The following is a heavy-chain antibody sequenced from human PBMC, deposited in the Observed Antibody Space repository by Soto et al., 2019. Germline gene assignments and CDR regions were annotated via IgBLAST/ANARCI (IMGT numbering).Heavy chain of an antibody. CDR1: GFTFSSSG. CDR3: ESGGGSGRNSYHYYYYGMDG. J-gene: IGHJ6*02. CDR2: IWYDGSNK. V-gene: IGHV3-33*01. D-gene: IGHD3-10*01. Sequence: QVQLVESGGGVVQPGRSLRLSCAASGFTFSSSGMHWVRQAPGKGLEWVAVIWYDGSNKYYADSVKGRFTISRDNSRDTLYLHMNSLRAEDTVVYYCESGGGSGRNSYHYYYYGMDGWGQGTTVTASS.